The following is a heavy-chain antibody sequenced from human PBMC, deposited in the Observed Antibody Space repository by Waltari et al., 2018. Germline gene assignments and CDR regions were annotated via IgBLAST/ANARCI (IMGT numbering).Heavy chain of an antibody. CDR2: IQYDESTI. CDR3: AREVSRYFIHAFDI. J-gene: IGHJ3*02. V-gene: IGHV3-33*01. D-gene: IGHD2-2*01. CDR1: GFRVRTYG. Sequence: QVQLVESGGGVVQPGRSVRLSCAVSGFRVRTYGMHWVRQSAGNGLEWVAFIQYDESTIHYADSVRGRFTVSRDTSKNMGALQMNSLTVEDSSIYFCAREVSRYFIHAFDIRGQGTMVIVSS.